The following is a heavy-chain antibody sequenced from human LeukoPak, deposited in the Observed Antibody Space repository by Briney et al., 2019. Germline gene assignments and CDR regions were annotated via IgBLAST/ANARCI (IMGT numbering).Heavy chain of an antibody. CDR1: RFIFSSYS. J-gene: IGHJ6*04. Sequence: PGGSLRLSCAASRFIFSSYSMNWVRQAPGKGLEWVSYISSSSSTIYYVDSVKGRFTISRDNAKNSLYLQMNSLRAEDTAVYYCAELGITMIGGVWGKGTTVTISS. CDR2: ISSSSSTI. V-gene: IGHV3-48*04. D-gene: IGHD3-10*02. CDR3: AELGITMIGGV.